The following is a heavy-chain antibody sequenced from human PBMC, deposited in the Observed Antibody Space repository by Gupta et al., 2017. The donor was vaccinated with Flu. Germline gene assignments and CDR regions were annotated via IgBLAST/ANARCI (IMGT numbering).Heavy chain of an antibody. D-gene: IGHD2-2*01. Sequence: QVHLVQSGAEVSKPGASVKVSCKAAGYNFSRFGISWVRQAPGEGLAWMGWISANSGSTNYAQKFRGRVTLTRDTATNTAYMELRNVRSDDTAIYYCARDRGDCNSNSCYLINWFDFWGQGTLVTVSS. J-gene: IGHJ5*01. CDR3: ARDRGDCNSNSCYLINWFDF. V-gene: IGHV1-18*01. CDR1: GYNFSRFG. CDR2: ISANSGST.